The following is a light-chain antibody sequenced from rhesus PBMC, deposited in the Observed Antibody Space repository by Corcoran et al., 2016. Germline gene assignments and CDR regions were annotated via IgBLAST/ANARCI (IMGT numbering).Light chain of an antibody. Sequence: QSVLTQPPSASGAPGQSVTISCSGSSSNIGSKHVYWYQQLSGKAPKVLIYDNNQRPSGVPDRFSGSKSGTSASLAISGLQSEDEADYYCSAWDSSLSGPVFGSGTKLTVL. J-gene: IGLJ6*01. V-gene: IGLV1-72*02. CDR1: SSNIGSKH. CDR2: DNN. CDR3: SAWDSSLSGPV.